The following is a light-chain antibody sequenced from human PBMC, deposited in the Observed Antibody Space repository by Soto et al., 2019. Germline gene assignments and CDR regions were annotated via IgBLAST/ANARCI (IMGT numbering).Light chain of an antibody. CDR2: AAS. Sequence: DIQMTQSPSSVSASVGDRVTITCRASQGISNWLAWYQQKPGKAPKFLIYAASGLQSGVPSRVSGSGSGTDFTLTISRLQPEDSATYFCQQANSLPLTFGGGTKVEI. V-gene: IGKV1-12*01. CDR3: QQANSLPLT. J-gene: IGKJ4*01. CDR1: QGISNW.